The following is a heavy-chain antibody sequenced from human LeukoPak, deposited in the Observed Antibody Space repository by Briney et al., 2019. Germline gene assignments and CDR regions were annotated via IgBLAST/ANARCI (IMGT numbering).Heavy chain of an antibody. J-gene: IGHJ4*02. CDR1: GFTFSSYS. V-gene: IGHV3-21*01. CDR3: ARGFFDYVWGSYRSISFDY. Sequence: KTGGSLRLSCAASGFTFSSYSMNWVRQAPGKGLEWVSSISSSSSYIYYADSVKGRFTISGDNAKNSLHLQMNSLRAEDTAVYYCARGFFDYVWGSYRSISFDYWGQGTLVTVSS. D-gene: IGHD3-16*02. CDR2: ISSSSSYI.